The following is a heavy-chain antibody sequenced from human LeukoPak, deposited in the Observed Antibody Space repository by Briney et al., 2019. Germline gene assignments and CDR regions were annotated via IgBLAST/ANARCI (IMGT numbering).Heavy chain of an antibody. J-gene: IGHJ4*02. CDR1: GGSISSYY. V-gene: IGHV4-59*01. CDR3: AAHPSYCSGGSCWGQTDY. D-gene: IGHD2-15*01. CDR2: IYYSGST. Sequence: PSETLSLTCTVSGGSISSYYWSWIRQPPGKGLEWIGYIYYSGSTNYNPSLKSRVTISVDTSKNQFSLKLSSVTAADTAVYYCAAHPSYCSGGSCWGQTDYWGQGTLVTVSS.